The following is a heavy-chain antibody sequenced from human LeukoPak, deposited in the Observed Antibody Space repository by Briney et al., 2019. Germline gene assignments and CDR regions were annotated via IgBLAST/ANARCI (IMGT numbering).Heavy chain of an antibody. Sequence: PGGSLRLSCAASGFTFSTYNMNWVRQAPGKGLEWVSSITSSSSYIYYADSVKGRFTISRDNAKNSLYLQMNSLRAEDTAVYYCAKDDNYIRFLSWGQGTLVTVSS. D-gene: IGHD3-16*01. CDR2: ITSSSSYI. V-gene: IGHV3-21*04. J-gene: IGHJ5*02. CDR3: AKDDNYIRFLS. CDR1: GFTFSTYN.